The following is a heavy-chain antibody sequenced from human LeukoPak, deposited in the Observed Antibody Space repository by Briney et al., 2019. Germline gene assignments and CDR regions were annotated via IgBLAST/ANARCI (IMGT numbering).Heavy chain of an antibody. Sequence: GGSLRLSCAASGFTFSSSWMYWVRQAPGKGLVWVSRINSDESITTYADSVKGRFTISRDNAKNTLYLQMNSMRAEDTAVYYCARGLVPGFLDYWGQGTPVTVSS. CDR2: INSDESIT. V-gene: IGHV3-74*01. CDR3: ARGLVPGFLDY. D-gene: IGHD4-11*01. J-gene: IGHJ4*02. CDR1: GFTFSSSW.